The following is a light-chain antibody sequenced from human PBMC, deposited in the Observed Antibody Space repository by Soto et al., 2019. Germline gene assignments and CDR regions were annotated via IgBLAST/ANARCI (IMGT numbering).Light chain of an antibody. J-gene: IGKJ1*01. CDR2: DAS. Sequence: DIQMTQSPSTLSPSVGDRVTITCRASQSISSWLAWYQQKPGKAPKLLIYDASSLESGVPSRFSGSGSGTEFTLTISSLQPDDFATYYCQQYNSYSVTFGQGTTVEIK. CDR1: QSISSW. V-gene: IGKV1-5*01. CDR3: QQYNSYSVT.